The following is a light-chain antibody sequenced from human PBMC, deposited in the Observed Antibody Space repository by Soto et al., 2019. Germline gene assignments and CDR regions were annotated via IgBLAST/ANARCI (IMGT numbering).Light chain of an antibody. CDR1: QSLLHSNGYNY. CDR3: QQYGSSPGT. CDR2: GAS. J-gene: IGKJ1*01. Sequence: DIVMTQSPLSLPVTPGEPASISCRSSQSLLHSNGYNYLAWYQQKPGQAPRLLIFGASIRDTGIPDRFSGSGSGTEFTLTISRLEPEDFAVYYCQQYGSSPGTFGQGTKVDIK. V-gene: IGKV3-20*01.